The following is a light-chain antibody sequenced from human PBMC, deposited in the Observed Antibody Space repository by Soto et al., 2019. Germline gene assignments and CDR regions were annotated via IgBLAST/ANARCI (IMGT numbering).Light chain of an antibody. Sequence: DIQMTQSPSTLSASVGDRVTITCRASQSISSWLAWYQQKPGKAPKLLIYDASSLESGVPSRFSGSGSGTEFTLTISSLXXXXXXXYYCQQYNSYWYTFGQGTKLEIK. CDR2: DAS. CDR3: QQYNSYWYT. V-gene: IGKV1-5*01. J-gene: IGKJ2*01. CDR1: QSISSW.